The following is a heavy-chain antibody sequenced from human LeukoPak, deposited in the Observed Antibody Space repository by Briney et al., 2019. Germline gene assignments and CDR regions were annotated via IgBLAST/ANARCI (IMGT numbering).Heavy chain of an antibody. D-gene: IGHD2/OR15-2a*01. CDR1: GGSISSYY. V-gene: IGHV4-59*01. CDR3: ARNMGFDY. Sequence: KPSETLSLTCTVSGGSISSYYWSWIRQPPGKGLEWIGYIYYSGSTNYNPSLKSRVTISVGMSKNQFSLKLSSVTAADTAVYYCARNMGFDYWGQGTLVTVSS. CDR2: IYYSGST. J-gene: IGHJ4*02.